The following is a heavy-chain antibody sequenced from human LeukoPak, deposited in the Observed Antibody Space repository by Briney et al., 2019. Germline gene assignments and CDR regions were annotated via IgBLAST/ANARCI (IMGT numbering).Heavy chain of an antibody. V-gene: IGHV4-34*01. CDR2: INHSGST. Sequence: SETLSLTCAAYGGSFSGYYWSWIRQPPGKGLEWIGEINHSGSTNYNPSLKSRVTISVDTSKNQFSLKLSSVTAADTAVYYCARGLWRAPSYFDYWGQGTLVTVSS. CDR1: GGSFSGYY. J-gene: IGHJ4*02. D-gene: IGHD3-16*01. CDR3: ARGLWRAPSYFDY.